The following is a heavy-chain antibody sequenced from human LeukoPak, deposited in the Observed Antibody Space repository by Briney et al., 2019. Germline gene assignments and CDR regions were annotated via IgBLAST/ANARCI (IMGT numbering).Heavy chain of an antibody. V-gene: IGHV3-48*01. CDR3: ARSGRSYYMDV. Sequence: GGSLRLSCAAPGFTFSSYEMNWVRQAPGKGLEWVSYISSSSSTIYYADSVKGRFTISRDNAKNSLYLQMNSLRAEDTAVYYCARSGRSYYMDVWGKGTTVTVSS. CDR2: ISSSSSTI. CDR1: GFTFSSYE. D-gene: IGHD1-26*01. J-gene: IGHJ6*03.